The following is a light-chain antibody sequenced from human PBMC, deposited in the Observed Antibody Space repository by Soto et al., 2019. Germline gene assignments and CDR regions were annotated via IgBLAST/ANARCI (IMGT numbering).Light chain of an antibody. V-gene: IGKV3-15*01. CDR3: QQYNNWPYS. Sequence: DIVMTRSPYTLSVALGVRATLSFMAGQCVTTNFAWYQQKSGQSPRLLIYDVSIRATGVPARFSGTGSETDFTLTISGLQSEDSAVYFCQQYNNWPYSFGQGTRLEIK. J-gene: IGKJ5*01. CDR1: QCVTTN. CDR2: DVS.